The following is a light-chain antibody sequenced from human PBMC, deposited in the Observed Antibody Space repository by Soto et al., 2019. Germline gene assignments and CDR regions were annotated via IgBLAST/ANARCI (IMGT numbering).Light chain of an antibody. V-gene: IGKV3-11*01. J-gene: IGKJ4*01. CDR2: DAS. Sequence: EIVLTQSPATLSLSPGEGAALSCRASQTASSYLAWYQQKPGQAPRLLIYDASNRATGIPARFSGSGSGTDFTLTISSLEPEDFAVYYCQQRSYWLTFGGGTKVELK. CDR1: QTASSY. CDR3: QQRSYWLT.